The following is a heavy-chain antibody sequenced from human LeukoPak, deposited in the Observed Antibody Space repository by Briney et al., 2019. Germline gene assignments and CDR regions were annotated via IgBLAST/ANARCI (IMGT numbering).Heavy chain of an antibody. CDR3: ASTYYDILTGYYRWSNQNWFDP. J-gene: IGHJ5*02. D-gene: IGHD3-9*01. V-gene: IGHV3-48*04. Sequence: PGGSLRLSCAASGFTFSNYNMNWVRQAPGKGLEWISYIRASGSTIYYADSVKGRFTISRDNAKNSLYLQMNSLRAEDTAVYYCASTYYDILTGYYRWSNQNWFDPWGQGTLVTVSS. CDR2: IRASGSTI. CDR1: GFTFSNYN.